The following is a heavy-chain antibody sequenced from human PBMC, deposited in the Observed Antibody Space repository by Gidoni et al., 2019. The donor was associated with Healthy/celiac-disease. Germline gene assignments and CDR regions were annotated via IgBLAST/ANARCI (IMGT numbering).Heavy chain of an antibody. CDR3: ARVRVYGGNPYWYFDL. D-gene: IGHD4-17*01. J-gene: IGHJ2*01. CDR2: IYYSGST. CDR1: GGSISSYY. Sequence: QVQLQESGPGLVKPSETLSLTCTVSGGSISSYYWSWIRQPPGKGLEWIGYIYYSGSTNYNPSLKSRVTISVDTSKNQFSLKLSSVTAADTAVYYCARVRVYGGNPYWYFDLWGRGTLVTVSS. V-gene: IGHV4-59*01.